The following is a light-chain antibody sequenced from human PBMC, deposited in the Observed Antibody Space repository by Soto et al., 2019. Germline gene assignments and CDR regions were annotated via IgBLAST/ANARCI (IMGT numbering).Light chain of an antibody. CDR2: DVN. V-gene: IGLV2-14*03. CDR3: SSYSTTNILV. CDR1: SSDVGAYEH. J-gene: IGLJ1*01. Sequence: QSALTQPASVSGSPGQSVTISCTGASSDVGAYEHVSWYQQHPGRAPKLILYDVNNRPSGVSNHFSGSKSGNTASLVISGLQANDEAAYYCSSYSTTNILVFGSGTKLTVL.